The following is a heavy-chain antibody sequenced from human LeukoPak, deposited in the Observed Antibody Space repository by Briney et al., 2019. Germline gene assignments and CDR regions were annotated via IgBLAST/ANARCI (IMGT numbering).Heavy chain of an antibody. CDR1: GYTFTTYW. Sequence: PGESLKISCKGSGYTFTTYWITWVRQMPGKGLEWMGRIDPSDSFTNYSPSFEGHVTISADKSINTAYLQWSSLKASDTAIYYCARRGGGYYGPVDFWGQGTLVTVSS. D-gene: IGHD3-10*01. V-gene: IGHV5-10-1*01. CDR3: ARRGGGYYGPVDF. CDR2: IDPSDSFT. J-gene: IGHJ4*02.